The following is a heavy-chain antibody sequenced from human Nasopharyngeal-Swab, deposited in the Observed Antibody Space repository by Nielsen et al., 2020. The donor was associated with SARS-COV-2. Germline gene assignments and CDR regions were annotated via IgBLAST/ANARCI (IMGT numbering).Heavy chain of an antibody. CDR3: TRKISFDM. CDR2: IDPSGENK. V-gene: IGHV3-11*01. CDR1: GFALSDFY. J-gene: IGHJ3*02. Sequence: GSLRLSCAASGFALSDFYISWIRKAPGKGLEWIAYIDPSGENKYYAGSVKGRFTISRDNARNSVFLELNTLRADDSAVYYCTRKISFDMWGQGTKVTVSS. D-gene: IGHD2/OR15-2a*01.